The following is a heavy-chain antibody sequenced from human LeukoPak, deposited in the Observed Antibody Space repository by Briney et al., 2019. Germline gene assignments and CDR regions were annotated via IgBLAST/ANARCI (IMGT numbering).Heavy chain of an antibody. CDR3: ARDREADGGNNWFDP. D-gene: IGHD4-23*01. CDR2: INAGNGNT. CDR1: GYTFTNYA. J-gene: IGHJ5*02. V-gene: IGHV1-3*01. Sequence: ASVKVSCKASGYTFTNYAMHWVRQAPGQRLEWMGWINAGNGNTKYSQKFQGRVTITRDTSASTAYMELSSLRSEDTAVYYCARDREADGGNNWFDPWGQGTLVTVSS.